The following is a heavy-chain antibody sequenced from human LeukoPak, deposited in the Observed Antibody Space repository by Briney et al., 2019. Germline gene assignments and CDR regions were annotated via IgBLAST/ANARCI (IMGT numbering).Heavy chain of an antibody. Sequence: GESLKISCKGSGYRFTSDWIGWVRQMPGKGLEWMGVIYPGDSDTRYSPSFQGQVTISADKSISTAYLQWSSLKASDTAMYYCARKYGSGNQAFDIWGLGTMVTVSS. J-gene: IGHJ3*02. CDR3: ARKYGSGNQAFDI. V-gene: IGHV5-51*01. CDR2: IYPGDSDT. CDR1: GYRFTSDW. D-gene: IGHD3-10*01.